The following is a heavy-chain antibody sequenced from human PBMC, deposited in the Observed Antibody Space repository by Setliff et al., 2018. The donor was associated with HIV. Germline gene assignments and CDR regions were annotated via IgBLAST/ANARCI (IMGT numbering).Heavy chain of an antibody. CDR1: GGSISSSSYY. D-gene: IGHD2-2*01. J-gene: IGHJ5*02. CDR3: VRCLGMIHYYALES. V-gene: IGHV4-39*07. CDR2: IYYSGRT. Sequence: PSETLSLTCTVSGGSISSSSYYWGWIRQPPGKGLEWIGNIYYSGRTYHNPSLKSRVTISIDPSKSPFSLKLNSMTAADTAVYYCVRCLGMIHYYALESWGQGTLVTVSA.